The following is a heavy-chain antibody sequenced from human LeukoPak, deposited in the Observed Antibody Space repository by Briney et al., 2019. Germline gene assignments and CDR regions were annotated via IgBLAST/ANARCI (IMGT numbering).Heavy chain of an antibody. CDR2: MSPNSGDT. V-gene: IGHV1-8*01. CDR3: ARGPPNWGYDY. J-gene: IGHJ4*02. Sequence: ASVKVSCKASGYTFTSYNFNWVRQATGQRPEWMGWMSPNSGDTGYAQKFQDRVTMTRNTSISTAYMELSSLRSDDTAVYYCARGPPNWGYDYWGPGTLVTVSS. CDR1: GYTFTSYN. D-gene: IGHD7-27*01.